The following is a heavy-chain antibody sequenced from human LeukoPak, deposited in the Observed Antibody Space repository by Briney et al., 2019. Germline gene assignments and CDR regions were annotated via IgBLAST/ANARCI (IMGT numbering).Heavy chain of an antibody. D-gene: IGHD6-13*01. V-gene: IGHV1-2*02. CDR1: GYTFTGYY. Sequence: ASVKVSCKASGYTFTGYYMHWVRQAPGQGLEWMGWINPNSGDTNYAQKFQGRATMTRDTSISTAYMDLSRLRSDDTAVYYCARRFTTIAAAGTSLSYWGQGTLVTVSS. CDR3: ARRFTTIAAAGTSLSY. J-gene: IGHJ4*02. CDR2: INPNSGDT.